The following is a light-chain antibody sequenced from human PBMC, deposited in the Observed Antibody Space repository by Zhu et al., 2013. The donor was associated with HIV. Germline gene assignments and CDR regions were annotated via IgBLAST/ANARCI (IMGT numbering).Light chain of an antibody. V-gene: IGKV1-5*01. CDR2: AAS. CDR1: QTINMW. Sequence: DIQMTQSPSTLSASVGDRVTITCRASQTINMWLAWYQKKPGRAPKSLMYAASTLQSGVPSKFSGSASGTDFTLTISNLQPEDFATYYCQQYDTYSTFGQGTTVEIK. CDR3: QQYDTYST. J-gene: IGKJ1*01.